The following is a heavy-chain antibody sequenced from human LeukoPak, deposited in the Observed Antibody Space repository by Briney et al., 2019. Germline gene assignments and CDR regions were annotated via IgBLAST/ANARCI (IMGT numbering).Heavy chain of an antibody. CDR2: ISGSAGTT. CDR3: ARDRHLDY. V-gene: IGHV3-23*01. J-gene: IGHJ4*02. CDR1: GFTFSSYT. Sequence: PGGSLRLSCAASGFTFSSYTMSWVRQAPGKGLEWVSVISGSAGTTYYADSVKGRFTISRDNAKNSLYLQMNSLRAEDTAMYYCARDRHLDYWGQGTLVTVSS.